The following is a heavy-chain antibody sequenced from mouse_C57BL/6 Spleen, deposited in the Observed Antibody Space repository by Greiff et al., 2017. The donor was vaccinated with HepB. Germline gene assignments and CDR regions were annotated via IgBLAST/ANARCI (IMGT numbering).Heavy chain of an antibody. V-gene: IGHV1-42*01. J-gene: IGHJ3*01. Sequence: EVQLQQSGPELVKPGASVKISCKASGYSFTGYYMNWVKQSPEKSLEWIGEINPSTGGTTYNQKFKAKATLTVDKSSSTAYMQLKSLTSEDSAVYYCARLGVYDYDGFAYWGQGTLVTVSA. CDR2: INPSTGGT. CDR3: ARLGVYDYDGFAY. CDR1: GYSFTGYY. D-gene: IGHD2-4*01.